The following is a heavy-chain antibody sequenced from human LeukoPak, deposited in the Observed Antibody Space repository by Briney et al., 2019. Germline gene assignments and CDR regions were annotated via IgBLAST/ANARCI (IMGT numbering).Heavy chain of an antibody. V-gene: IGHV3-49*04. CDR2: IRSKAYGGTT. J-gene: IGHJ4*02. CDR1: GFTFGDYA. CDR3: ARARDLGIYDFWSGYPEGYYFDY. Sequence: GGSLRLSCTASGFTFGDYAMSWVRQAPGKGLEWVGFIRSKAYGGTTEYAASVKGRFTISRDDSKSIAYLQMNSLKTEDTAVYYCARARDLGIYDFWSGYPEGYYFDYWGQGTLVTVSS. D-gene: IGHD3-3*01.